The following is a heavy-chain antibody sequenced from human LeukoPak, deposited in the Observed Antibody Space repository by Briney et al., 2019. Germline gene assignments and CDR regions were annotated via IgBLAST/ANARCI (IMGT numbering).Heavy chain of an antibody. D-gene: IGHD2-15*01. V-gene: IGHV1-69*13. Sequence: EASVKVSCKASGGTFSSYAISWVRQAPGQGLEWMGGIIPIFGTANYAQKFQGRVTITADESTSTAYMELSSLRSEDTAVYYCARAEDCSGGSCSNTFDYWGQGTLVTVSS. CDR3: ARAEDCSGGSCSNTFDY. J-gene: IGHJ4*02. CDR1: GGTFSSYA. CDR2: IIPIFGTA.